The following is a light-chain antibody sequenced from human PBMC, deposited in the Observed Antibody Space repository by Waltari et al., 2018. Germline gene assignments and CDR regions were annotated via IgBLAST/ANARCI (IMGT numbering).Light chain of an antibody. Sequence: EIVLTQSPATLSLSPGERATPSCRASQSVSSYLGWYQQKPGQAPRLLIYDASNRATGIPARFSGSGAGTDFTLTISSLEPEDFAVYYCQQRKNWPLTFGGGTKVEI. CDR3: QQRKNWPLT. CDR1: QSVSSY. CDR2: DAS. J-gene: IGKJ4*01. V-gene: IGKV3-11*01.